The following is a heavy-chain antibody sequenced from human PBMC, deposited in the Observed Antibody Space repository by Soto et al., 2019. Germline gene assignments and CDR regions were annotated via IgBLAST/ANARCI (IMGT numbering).Heavy chain of an antibody. CDR1: GFTVSSNY. D-gene: IGHD4-17*01. CDR2: LYSGGST. CDR3: AREDIGYGDSRYVGY. J-gene: IGHJ4*02. Sequence: EVQLVESGGGLIQPGGSLRLSCAASGFTVSSNYMSWVRQAPGKGLEWVSVLYSGGSTYYADSVKGRFTISRDNSKSTREHQMDSLEAEDTAMYYCAREDIGYGDSRYVGYWGQGIVVAVYS. V-gene: IGHV3-53*01.